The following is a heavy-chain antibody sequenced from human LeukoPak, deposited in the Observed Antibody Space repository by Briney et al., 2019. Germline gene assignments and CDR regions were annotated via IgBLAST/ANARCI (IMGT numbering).Heavy chain of an antibody. J-gene: IGHJ4*02. V-gene: IGHV1-18*01. Sequence: ASAKVSCKASGFTFTNYGISWVRQAPGQGLEWMGWISANNGNTDYAQNFQGRVTMTTDPSTRTAYMELRSLRSDDPAVYYCAKWKDSSAWPTLPDYWGQGTRVTVSS. CDR2: ISANNGNT. CDR1: GFTFTNYG. D-gene: IGHD6-25*01. CDR3: AKWKDSSAWPTLPDY.